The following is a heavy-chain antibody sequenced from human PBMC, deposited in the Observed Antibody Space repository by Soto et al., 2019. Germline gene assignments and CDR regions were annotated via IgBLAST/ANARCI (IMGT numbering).Heavy chain of an antibody. CDR1: GFSFSSYD. V-gene: IGHV3-23*01. D-gene: IGHD5-18*01. Sequence: GGSLRLSCVGSGFSFSSYDMSWARQAPGKGLEWVSGISGSGGSTYYADSVKGRFTISRDNSKNTLYLQMNSLRAEDTAVYYCAKEGYSYGFNLDYWGQGTLVTVSS. CDR2: ISGSGGST. J-gene: IGHJ4*02. CDR3: AKEGYSYGFNLDY.